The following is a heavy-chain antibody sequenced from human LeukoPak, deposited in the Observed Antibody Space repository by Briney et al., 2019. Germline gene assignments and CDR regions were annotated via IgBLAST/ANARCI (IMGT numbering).Heavy chain of an antibody. Sequence: GGSLRLSCAASGFTFSSYSMNWVRQAPGKGLEWVSYISSGSSTIYYADSVKGRFTISRDNAKNSLYLQMNSLRAEDTAVYYCARALRTYYYYMDVWGKGTTVTVSS. V-gene: IGHV3-48*01. CDR1: GFTFSSYS. D-gene: IGHD2-8*01. J-gene: IGHJ6*03. CDR2: ISSGSSTI. CDR3: ARALRTYYYYMDV.